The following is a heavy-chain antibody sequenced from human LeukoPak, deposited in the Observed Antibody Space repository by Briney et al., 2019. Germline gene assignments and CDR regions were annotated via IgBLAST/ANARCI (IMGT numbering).Heavy chain of an antibody. J-gene: IGHJ3*02. D-gene: IGHD6-13*01. CDR1: GGSISSSSYY. V-gene: IGHV4-61*02. CDR2: IHSSGST. CDR3: ARRNIAAFDI. Sequence: SETLSLTCTVSGGSISSSSYYWSWIRQPAGKGLEWIGRIHSSGSTNYNPSLKSRVTISVDTSKNRFSLKLSSVTAADTAVYFCARRNIAAFDIWGQGTMVTVSS.